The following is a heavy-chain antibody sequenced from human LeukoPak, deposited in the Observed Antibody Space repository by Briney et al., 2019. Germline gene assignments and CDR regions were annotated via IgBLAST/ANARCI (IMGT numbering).Heavy chain of an antibody. CDR3: ASTTDFTRSGAFDI. J-gene: IGHJ3*02. CDR1: GFTVSSNY. Sequence: GGSLRLSCAASGFTVSSNYMSWVRQAPGKGLEWVSVIYSGGSTYYADSVKGRFTISRDNSKNTLYVQMNSLRAEDTAVYYCASTTDFTRSGAFDIWGQGTMVTVSS. V-gene: IGHV3-66*01. D-gene: IGHD1-1*01. CDR2: IYSGGST.